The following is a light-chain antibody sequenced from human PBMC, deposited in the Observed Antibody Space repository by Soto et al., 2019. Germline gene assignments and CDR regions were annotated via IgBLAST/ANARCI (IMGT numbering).Light chain of an antibody. V-gene: IGLV3-1*01. J-gene: IGLJ3*02. CDR2: KDR. CDR1: KLGNKY. Sequence: SYELTQPPSVSVSPGQTASITCSGDKLGNKYTCWYQQEPGQSPVLVIYKDRKRPSGIPERFSGSNSGNTATLTISGTQAMDEADYYCQVWDTSTRVFGGGTKLTVL. CDR3: QVWDTSTRV.